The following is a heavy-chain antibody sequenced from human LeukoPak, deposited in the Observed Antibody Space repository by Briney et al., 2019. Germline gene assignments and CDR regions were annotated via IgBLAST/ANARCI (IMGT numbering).Heavy chain of an antibody. CDR1: GGSISSYY. Sequence: SETLSLTCTVSGGSISSYYWSWIRQPPGKGLEWIGYIYYSGGTNYNPSLKSRVTISVDTSKNQFSLKLSSVTAADTAVYYCARVYDSSGYYEYYFDYWGQGTLVTVSS. D-gene: IGHD3-22*01. V-gene: IGHV4-59*01. CDR2: IYYSGGT. CDR3: ARVYDSSGYYEYYFDY. J-gene: IGHJ4*02.